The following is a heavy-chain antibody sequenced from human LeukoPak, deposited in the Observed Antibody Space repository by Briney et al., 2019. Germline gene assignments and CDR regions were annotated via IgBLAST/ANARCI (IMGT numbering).Heavy chain of an antibody. CDR1: GFTFSSYS. CDR2: ISSSSGYI. J-gene: IGHJ5*02. CDR3: ARSWFDP. Sequence: GGSLRLSCAASGFTFSSYSMNWVRQAPGKGLEWVSSISSSSGYIYYADSVKGRFTISRDNAKNSLYLQMNSLRAEDTAVYYCARSWFDPWGQGTLVTVPS. V-gene: IGHV3-21*01.